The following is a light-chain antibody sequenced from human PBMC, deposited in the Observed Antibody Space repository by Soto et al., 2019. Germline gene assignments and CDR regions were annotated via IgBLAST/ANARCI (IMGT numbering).Light chain of an antibody. V-gene: IGLV1-44*01. CDR1: SSNIGSYN. CDR2: GNY. CDR3: AAWDDSLNVVV. Sequence: QSALSQPPSASGTPGQRVTSSCSGSSSNIGSYNVNWYQQLPGTAPKLLIYGNYQRPSGVPDRFSGSKSGTSASLAISGLQSEDGADYYCAAWDDSLNVVVFGGGTKFTVL. J-gene: IGLJ2*01.